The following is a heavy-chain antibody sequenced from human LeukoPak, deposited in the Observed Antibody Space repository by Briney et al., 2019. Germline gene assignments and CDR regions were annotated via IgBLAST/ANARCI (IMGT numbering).Heavy chain of an antibody. V-gene: IGHV4-30-2*01. CDR2: IYRTGST. D-gene: IGHD2-15*01. Sequence: SETLSLTCTVSGGSISSGVNYWRWIRQPPGRGLEWIGYIYRTGSTYYNPSLKSRVTVSLDRSKNQFSLKLSSVTAADTAVYYCARVGDCRGGSCYSGPFDYWGQGTLVTVSS. CDR1: GGSISSGVNY. J-gene: IGHJ4*02. CDR3: ARVGDCRGGSCYSGPFDY.